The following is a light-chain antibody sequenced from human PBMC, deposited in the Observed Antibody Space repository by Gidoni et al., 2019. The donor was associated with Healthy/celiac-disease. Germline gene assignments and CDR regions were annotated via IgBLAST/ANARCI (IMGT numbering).Light chain of an antibody. V-gene: IGLV2-14*01. Sequence: QSALTQPASVSGSAGQSITIPCTGTSRDVGAYNYVAWYQQHPGKAPKLMIYYVSNRPQGVSNRFSGSKSGNTASLTISGLQAEDEADYYCSSYTSSSTLVVFGGGTKLTVL. CDR3: SSYTSSSTLVV. CDR1: SRDVGAYNY. CDR2: YVS. J-gene: IGLJ2*01.